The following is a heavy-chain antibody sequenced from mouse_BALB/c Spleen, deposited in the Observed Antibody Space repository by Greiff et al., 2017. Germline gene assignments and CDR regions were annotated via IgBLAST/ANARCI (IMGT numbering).Heavy chain of an antibody. V-gene: IGHV5-12-2*01. CDR3: ARHEDIYYGSSYGGYVDV. J-gene: IGHJ1*01. CDR2: ISNGGGST. CDR1: GFTFSSYT. D-gene: IGHD1-1*01. Sequence: EVQRVESGGGLVQPGGSLKLSCAASGFTFSSYTMSWVSQTPEKRLEWVAYISNGGGSTYYPDTVKGRFTISRDNAKNTLYLQMSSLKSEDTAMCYCARHEDIYYGSSYGGYVDVWGAGTTVTVSS.